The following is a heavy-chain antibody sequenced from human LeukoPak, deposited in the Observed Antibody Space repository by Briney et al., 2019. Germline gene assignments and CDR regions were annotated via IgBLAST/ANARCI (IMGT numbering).Heavy chain of an antibody. J-gene: IGHJ4*02. D-gene: IGHD7-27*01. CDR1: GFTFSSHG. CDR2: ISGSGDNT. Sequence: PGGTLRLSCAASGFTFSSHGMSWVRQAPGKGLEWVSTISGSGDNTYYADSVKGRFTISRDNSKNTLYLQMNSLRAEDTAVYYCAKDPELTGDPRFDYWGQGTLVTVSS. CDR3: AKDPELTGDPRFDY. V-gene: IGHV3-23*01.